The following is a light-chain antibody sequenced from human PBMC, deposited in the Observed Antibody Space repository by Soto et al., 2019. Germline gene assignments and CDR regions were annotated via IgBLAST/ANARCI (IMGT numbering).Light chain of an antibody. Sequence: QSVLTQPPSVSAAPGQKVTISCSGSSSNIGNNFVTWYQQLPGTAPKLLIYDNNKRPSGIPDRFSSSQSGTSATLGITGLQTGDEAVYYCGSWDSSLTYVFGTGTKLTVL. CDR3: GSWDSSLTYV. V-gene: IGLV1-51*01. CDR2: DNN. J-gene: IGLJ1*01. CDR1: SSNIGNNF.